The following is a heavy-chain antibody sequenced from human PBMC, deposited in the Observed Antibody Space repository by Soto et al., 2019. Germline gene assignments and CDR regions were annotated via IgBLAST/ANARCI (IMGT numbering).Heavy chain of an antibody. Sequence: QVQLQESGPGLVKPSETLSLTCTVSGDSINAYYWNWVRQPPGEGLEWIGYIYYSGSTSYNPSLKSRVTLSLDTSKNQFSLKLSSVTAADTAVYYCARGGGSYYKYWFDPWGQGTLVTVSS. CDR1: GDSINAYY. V-gene: IGHV4-59*01. D-gene: IGHD1-26*01. CDR2: IYYSGST. J-gene: IGHJ5*02. CDR3: ARGGGSYYKYWFDP.